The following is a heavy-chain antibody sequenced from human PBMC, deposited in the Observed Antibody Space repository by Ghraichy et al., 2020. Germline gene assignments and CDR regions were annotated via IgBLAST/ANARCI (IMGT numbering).Heavy chain of an antibody. Sequence: GESLRLSCAASGFTFSSYWMSWVRQAPGKGLEWVANIKQDGSEKYYVDSVKGRFTISRDNAKNSLYLQMNSLRAEDTAVYYCARVQEGYDYVWGSYRQYGMDVWGQGTTVTVSS. CDR1: GFTFSSYW. J-gene: IGHJ6*02. CDR3: ARVQEGYDYVWGSYRQYGMDV. D-gene: IGHD3-16*02. V-gene: IGHV3-7*03. CDR2: IKQDGSEK.